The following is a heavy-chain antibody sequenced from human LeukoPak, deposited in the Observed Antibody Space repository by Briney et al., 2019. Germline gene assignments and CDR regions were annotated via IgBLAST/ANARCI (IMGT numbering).Heavy chain of an antibody. J-gene: IGHJ4*02. CDR2: INAGNGNT. V-gene: IGHV1-3*03. CDR3: ARSGRTMSYDY. D-gene: IGHD1-26*01. Sequence: ASVKVSCKASGYTFISYAMHWVRQAPGQRLEWMGWINAGNGNTKYSQDFQGRVTITRDTSASTAYMDLSSLRSEDMAVYYCARSGRTMSYDYWGQGTLVTVSS. CDR1: GYTFISYA.